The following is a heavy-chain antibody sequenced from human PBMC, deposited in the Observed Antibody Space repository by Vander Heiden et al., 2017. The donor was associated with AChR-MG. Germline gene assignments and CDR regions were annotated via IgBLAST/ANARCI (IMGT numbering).Heavy chain of an antibody. CDR1: GGSISSSNW. CDR3: ARDLEGASGGAREGDAFDI. Sequence: QVQLQESGPGLVKPSGTLSLTCAVSGGSISSSNWWSWVRQPPGKGLEWIGEIYHSGSTNYNPSLKSRVTISVDKSKNQFSLKLSSVTAADTAVYYCARDLEGASGGAREGDAFDIWGQGTMVTVSS. D-gene: IGHD2-8*02. CDR2: IYHSGST. J-gene: IGHJ3*02. V-gene: IGHV4-4*02.